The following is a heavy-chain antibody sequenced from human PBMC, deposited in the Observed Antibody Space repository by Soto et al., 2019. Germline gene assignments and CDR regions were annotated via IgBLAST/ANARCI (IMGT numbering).Heavy chain of an antibody. D-gene: IGHD4-17*01. Sequence: SETLSLTCTVSGGSISSGGYYWSWIRQHPGKGLEWIGYIYYSGSTYYNPSLKSRVTISVDTSKNQFSLKLSSVTAADTAVYYCARDRGGDKPDHYYYYYMDVWGKGTTVTVSS. J-gene: IGHJ6*03. CDR3: ARDRGGDKPDHYYYYYMDV. CDR1: GGSISSGGYY. CDR2: IYYSGST. V-gene: IGHV4-31*03.